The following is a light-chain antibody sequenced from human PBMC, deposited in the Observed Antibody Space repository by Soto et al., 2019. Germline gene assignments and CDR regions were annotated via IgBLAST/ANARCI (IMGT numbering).Light chain of an antibody. V-gene: IGLV2-18*02. J-gene: IGLJ1*01. CDR1: SSDIGSYNR. CDR2: EVN. Sequence: QSVLTQPASVSGSPGQSITISCTGTSSDIGSYNRVSWYQQPPGTAPKLIIYEVNNRPSGVPDRFSGSKSGNTASLTISGLQAEDEADYYCNSVTTSSTSVFGTGTNVTVL. CDR3: NSVTTSSTSV.